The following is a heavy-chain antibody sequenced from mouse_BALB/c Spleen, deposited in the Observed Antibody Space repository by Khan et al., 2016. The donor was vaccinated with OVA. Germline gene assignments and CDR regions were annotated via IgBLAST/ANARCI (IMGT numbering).Heavy chain of an antibody. CDR1: GYAFSSYW. V-gene: IGHV1-80*01. Sequence: QVQLQQSGAELVRPGSSVQISCKASGYAFSSYWMNWVKQRPGQGLEWIGQIYPGDGNTHYNGNFKGKATLTADKSSSTAYMQLSSLTSEDSAVYFCARLGYWLAYWGQGTLVTVSA. D-gene: IGHD2-14*01. CDR2: IYPGDGNT. CDR3: ARLGYWLAY. J-gene: IGHJ3*01.